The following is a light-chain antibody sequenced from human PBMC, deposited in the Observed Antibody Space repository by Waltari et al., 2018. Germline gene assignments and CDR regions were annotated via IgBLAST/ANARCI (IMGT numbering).Light chain of an antibody. CDR1: QSVLYNLNNKNY. V-gene: IGKV4-1*01. CDR2: WAS. J-gene: IGKJ2*03. Sequence: EMTQSPDSLPVSLGERATINCKSSQSVLYNLNNKNYLAWFQLEPGQPPKLLIRWASTREPGVPDRFSGSGSGTDFTLTISSLQTEDVAVYYCQQYLTLPYSFGQGTKLEIK. CDR3: QQYLTLPYS.